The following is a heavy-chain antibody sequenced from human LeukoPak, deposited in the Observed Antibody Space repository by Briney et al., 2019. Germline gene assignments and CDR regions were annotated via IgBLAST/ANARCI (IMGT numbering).Heavy chain of an antibody. D-gene: IGHD3-16*01. CDR3: ARDANYHDGDAYYDALDI. J-gene: IGHJ3*02. CDR1: GGSISSYY. CDR2: IYSSGTT. Sequence: SETLSLTCTVSGGSISSYYWSWIRQPPGKGLEWIGYIYSSGTTNYNPSLKNQITISLDTSRNQFSLKLSSVTAADTAVYYCARDANYHDGDAYYDALDIWGQGTLVTVSS. V-gene: IGHV4-59*01.